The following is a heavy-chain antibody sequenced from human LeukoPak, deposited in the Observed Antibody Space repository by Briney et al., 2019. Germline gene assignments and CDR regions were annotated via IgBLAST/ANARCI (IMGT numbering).Heavy chain of an antibody. CDR3: AVYYYDSSGYYSDY. J-gene: IGHJ4*02. Sequence: SVKVSCKASGFTFTSSAMQWVRQARGQRLEWIGWIIVGSGNTNYAQKFQGRVTITADESTSTAYMELSSLRSEDTAVYYCAVYYYDSSGYYSDYWGQGTLVTVSS. CDR1: GFTFTSSA. V-gene: IGHV1-58*02. D-gene: IGHD3-22*01. CDR2: IIVGSGNT.